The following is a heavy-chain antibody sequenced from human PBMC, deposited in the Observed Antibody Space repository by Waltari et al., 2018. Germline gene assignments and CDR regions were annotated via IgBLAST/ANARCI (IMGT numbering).Heavy chain of an antibody. D-gene: IGHD3-3*01. CDR2: IYYSGRP. V-gene: IGHV4-39*01. CDR1: GGSISSSSYY. Sequence: QLQLQESGPGLVKPSETLSLTCTVSGGSISSSSYYWGWIRQPPGKGLEWIGSIYYSGRPSYHPSLKMRVTISVDTSTNQCSLKLSSVTAADTAVYYCARLYYDFWSGYVDYWGQGTLVTVSS. J-gene: IGHJ4*02. CDR3: ARLYYDFWSGYVDY.